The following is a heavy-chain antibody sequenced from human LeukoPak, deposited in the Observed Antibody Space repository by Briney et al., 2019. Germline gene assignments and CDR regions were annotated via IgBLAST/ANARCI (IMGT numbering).Heavy chain of an antibody. CDR2: ISYDGSNK. Sequence: GGSLRLSCAASGFTFSSYGMHWVRQAPGKGLEWVAVISYDGSNKYYADSVKGRFTISRDNSKNTLYLQMNSLRAEDTAVYYCARDKLLAGTFDYWGQGTLVTVSS. D-gene: IGHD6-19*01. CDR3: ARDKLLAGTFDY. CDR1: GFTFSSYG. V-gene: IGHV3-30*03. J-gene: IGHJ4*02.